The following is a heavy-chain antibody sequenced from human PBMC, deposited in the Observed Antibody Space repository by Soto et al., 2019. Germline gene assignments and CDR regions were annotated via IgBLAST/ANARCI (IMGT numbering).Heavy chain of an antibody. CDR1: GYSISSGYY. CDR2: IYHSGST. CDR3: ATRTLGYCSSTSCHPYYFYYYGMDV. D-gene: IGHD2-2*01. J-gene: IGHJ6*02. Sequence: SQTLSLTSVVSGYSISSGYYWCWIRQPHGKRLEWIGSIYHSGSTYYNPSLKSRVTISVDTSKNQFSLQLSSVTAADTAVYYCATRTLGYCSSTSCHPYYFYYYGMDVWGQGTTVPSP. V-gene: IGHV4-38-2*01.